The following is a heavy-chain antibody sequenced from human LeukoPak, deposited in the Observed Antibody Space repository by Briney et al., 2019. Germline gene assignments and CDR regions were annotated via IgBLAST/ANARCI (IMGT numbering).Heavy chain of an antibody. CDR1: GFTLSSYA. CDR3: ARDWPSEWQQLPDYDDVDI. Sequence: GGSLRLSCAASGFTLSSYAMSWVRQPPGKGLEGVSTICGSVGSSYYTHSVKGRFTISRDNSKNRLYLQMNSLRAEDTAVYYCARDWPSEWQQLPDYDDVDIWGQGTMVTVSS. CDR2: ICGSVGSS. J-gene: IGHJ3*02. V-gene: IGHV3-23*01. D-gene: IGHD6-13*01.